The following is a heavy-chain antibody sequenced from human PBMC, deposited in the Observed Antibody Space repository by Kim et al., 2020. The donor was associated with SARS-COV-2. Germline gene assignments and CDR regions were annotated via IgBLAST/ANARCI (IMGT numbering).Heavy chain of an antibody. D-gene: IGHD3-22*01. CDR1: GFTFSSYS. V-gene: IGHV3-21*01. CDR3: ARGNRYYYDSSGYYYFDY. CDR2: ISSSSSYI. J-gene: IGHJ4*02. Sequence: GGSLRLSCAASGFTFSSYSMNWVRQAPGKGLEWVSSISSSSSYIYYADSVKGRFTISRDNAKNSLYLQMNSLRAEDTAVYYCARGNRYYYDSSGYYYFDYWGQGTLVTVSS.